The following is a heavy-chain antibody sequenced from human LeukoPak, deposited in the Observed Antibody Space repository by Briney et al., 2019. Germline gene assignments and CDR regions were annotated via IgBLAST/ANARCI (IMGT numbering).Heavy chain of an antibody. CDR3: ASPMWRGVVDY. Sequence: GGSLRLSCVASGFTFSSYWMSWVRQAPGKGLEWVSYISSSGSTIYYADSVKGRFTISRDNAKNSLYLQMNSLRAEDTAVYYCASPMWRGVVDYWGQGTLVTVSS. D-gene: IGHD3-10*01. V-gene: IGHV3-48*04. CDR2: ISSSGSTI. J-gene: IGHJ4*02. CDR1: GFTFSSYW.